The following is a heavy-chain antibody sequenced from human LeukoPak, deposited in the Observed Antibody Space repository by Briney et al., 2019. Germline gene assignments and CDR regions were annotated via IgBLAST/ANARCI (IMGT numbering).Heavy chain of an antibody. V-gene: IGHV3-74*01. J-gene: IGHJ1*01. Sequence: GGSLRLSCAASGFTFSSYWMHWLRQAPGKGLVWVSRIKSDGSTNYADSVKGRFTISRDNAQNTVSLQMNSLRAEDTGVYYCARAPSEIGGYYPEYIRHWGQGTLVTVSS. CDR3: ARAPSEIGGYYPEYIRH. CDR2: IKSDGST. D-gene: IGHD3-22*01. CDR1: GFTFSSYW.